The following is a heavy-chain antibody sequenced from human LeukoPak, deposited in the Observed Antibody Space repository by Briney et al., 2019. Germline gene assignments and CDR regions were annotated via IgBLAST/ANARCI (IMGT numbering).Heavy chain of an antibody. V-gene: IGHV3-23*01. CDR1: AFTFTSDA. CDR2: ISGSGGST. Sequence: GRSLRPSCAPSAFTFTSDAMSWVRPPPGEGLEWVSAISGSGGSTNYADSVKGRLTISTHHSKHTLYLQLTSLRAADTAVYYWASTPSVWFVVHGSNWGQGTLVTVSS. D-gene: IGHD3-10*01. J-gene: IGHJ4*02. CDR3: ASTPSVWFVVHGSN.